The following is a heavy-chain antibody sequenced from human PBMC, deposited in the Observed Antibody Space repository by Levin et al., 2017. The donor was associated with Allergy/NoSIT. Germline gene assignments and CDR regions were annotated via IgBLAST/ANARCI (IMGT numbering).Heavy chain of an antibody. CDR2: IYYSGIT. CDR1: GGSISSYY. V-gene: IGHV4-59*01. D-gene: IGHD5-18*01. CDR3: ATFLIRGNSYGVFDY. Sequence: RPSETLSLTCTVSGGSISSYYWTWIRQPPGKGLECLGYIYYSGITNYNPSVQSRVTISVDTSKNQFSLKLSSVTAADTAIYYCATFLIRGNSYGVFDYWGQGVLVTVSS. J-gene: IGHJ4*02.